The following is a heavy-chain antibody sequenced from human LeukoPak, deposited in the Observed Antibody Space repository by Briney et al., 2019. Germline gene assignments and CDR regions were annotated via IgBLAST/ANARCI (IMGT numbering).Heavy chain of an antibody. CDR2: TYYRSKWYN. Sequence: SQTLSLTCAISGDSVSSNSAAWNWIRQSPSRGLEWLGRTYYRSKWYNNYAVSVESRITINPDTSRNHFSLQLSSVTPEDTAVYYCAREIVSVAGRYFQHWGQGTLVTVSS. J-gene: IGHJ1*01. CDR1: GDSVSSNSAA. V-gene: IGHV6-1*01. CDR3: AREIVSVAGRYFQH. D-gene: IGHD6-19*01.